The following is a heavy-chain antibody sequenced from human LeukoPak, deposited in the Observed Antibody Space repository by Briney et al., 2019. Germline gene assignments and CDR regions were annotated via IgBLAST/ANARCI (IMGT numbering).Heavy chain of an antibody. Sequence: PSETLSLTCTVSGGSISSGDYYWSWIRQPPGKGLEWIGEINHSGSTNYNPSLKSRVTISVDTSKNQFSLKLSSVTAADTAVYYCARGRGMATIYYWGQGTLVTVSS. CDR1: GGSISSGDYY. J-gene: IGHJ4*02. D-gene: IGHD5-24*01. CDR2: INHSGST. CDR3: ARGRGMATIYY. V-gene: IGHV4-39*07.